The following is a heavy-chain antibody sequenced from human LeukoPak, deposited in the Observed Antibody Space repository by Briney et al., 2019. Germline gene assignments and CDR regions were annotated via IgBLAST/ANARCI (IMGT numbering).Heavy chain of an antibody. CDR1: GYTFTGYY. D-gene: IGHD1-14*01. J-gene: IGHJ6*03. CDR3: ARVTLTGGYYYYYMDV. Sequence: GASVKVSCKASGYTFTGYYMHWVRQAPGEGLEWMGWINPNSGGTNYAQNFQGRVTMTRDTSISTAYMELSRLRSDDTAVYYCARVTLTGGYYYYYMDVWGKGTTVTVSS. CDR2: INPNSGGT. V-gene: IGHV1-2*02.